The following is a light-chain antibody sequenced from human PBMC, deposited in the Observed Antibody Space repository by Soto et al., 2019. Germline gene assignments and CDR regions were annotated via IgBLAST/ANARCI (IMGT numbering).Light chain of an antibody. CDR1: SSDVGVSDY. Sequence: QSALTQPASVSGSPGQSITISCTGSSSDVGVSDYVSWFQQHPGKAPKLMIYDVNKRPSGVSYRFSGSKSGNTASMTISGLQAEDEADYYCISYTSSSTLVFGGGTKLSVL. V-gene: IGLV2-14*01. CDR2: DVN. J-gene: IGLJ2*01. CDR3: ISYTSSSTLV.